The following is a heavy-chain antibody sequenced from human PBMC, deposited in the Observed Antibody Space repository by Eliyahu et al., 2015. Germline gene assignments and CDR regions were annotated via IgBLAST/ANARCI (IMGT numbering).Heavy chain of an antibody. CDR2: IYSGGTT. Sequence: EVQLVESGGGLVQPGGSLRLSXAASGFXVXNSYRWWVRXAPGTGLGWVSVIYSGGTTYYADSVKDRFTISRDNSKNTLYLQMNSLRAEDTALYYCARDRPPGGYYYDTSGINWGQGTLVTVSS. V-gene: IGHV3-66*01. D-gene: IGHD3-22*01. CDR1: GFXVXNSY. J-gene: IGHJ4*02. CDR3: ARDRPPGGYYYDTSGIN.